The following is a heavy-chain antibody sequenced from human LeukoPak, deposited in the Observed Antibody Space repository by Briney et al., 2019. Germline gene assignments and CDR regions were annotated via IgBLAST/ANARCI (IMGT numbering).Heavy chain of an antibody. CDR3: ARRSMVRGVIIIKGDDAFDI. J-gene: IGHJ3*02. CDR2: ISAYNGNT. CDR1: GYTFTGYY. D-gene: IGHD3-10*01. V-gene: IGHV1-18*04. Sequence: GASVKVSCKASGYTFTGYYMHWVRQAPGQGLEWMGWISAYNGNTNYAQKFQGRVTMTTDTSTSTAYLELRSLRSDDTAVYYCARRSMVRGVIIIKGDDAFDIWGQGTMVTVSS.